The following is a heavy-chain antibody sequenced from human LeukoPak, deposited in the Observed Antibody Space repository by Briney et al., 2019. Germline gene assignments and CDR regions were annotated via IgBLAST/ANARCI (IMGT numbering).Heavy chain of an antibody. CDR1: GLIFSNYA. V-gene: IGHV3-7*01. J-gene: IGHJ4*02. CDR3: ASSFCSGWHVADYFDY. D-gene: IGHD6-19*01. Sequence: GGSLRLSCTTSGLIFSNYAMSWVRQVPGKGREWVANIKQDGSEKYYVDSVKGRFTVSRDNAKNSVYLQMNSLRVEDTGVYYCASSFCSGWHVADYFDYWGQGTLVSVSS. CDR2: IKQDGSEK.